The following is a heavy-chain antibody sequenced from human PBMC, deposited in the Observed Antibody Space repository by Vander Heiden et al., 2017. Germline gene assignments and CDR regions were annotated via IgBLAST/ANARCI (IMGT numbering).Heavy chain of an antibody. V-gene: IGHV3-7*01. CDR3: AREASDFWSGYYSDY. CDR2: IKQDGSEK. Sequence: EVQLVESGGGLVQPGGSLRLSCAASGFTFSSYWMSWVRQAPGKGLEWVANIKQDGSEKYYVDSVKCRFTISRDNAKNSLYMQMNRLSAEDTAVYYCAREASDFWSGYYSDYWGQGTLVTVSS. CDR1: GFTFSSYW. J-gene: IGHJ4*02. D-gene: IGHD3-3*01.